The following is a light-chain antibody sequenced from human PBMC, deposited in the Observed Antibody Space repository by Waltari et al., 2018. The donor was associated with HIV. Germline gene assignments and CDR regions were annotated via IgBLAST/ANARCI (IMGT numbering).Light chain of an antibody. CDR2: KDN. Sequence: SDEVTQTPSVSVSPGQTARITCSGETLPKKFVYWYQQKPGQAPVVVIYKDNERPSGIPERFSGSSSGTRATLTISGVQAEDEADYYGQSADSSGTSFGGGTKLTVL. CDR3: QSADSSGTS. CDR1: TLPKKF. V-gene: IGLV3-25*03. J-gene: IGLJ2*01.